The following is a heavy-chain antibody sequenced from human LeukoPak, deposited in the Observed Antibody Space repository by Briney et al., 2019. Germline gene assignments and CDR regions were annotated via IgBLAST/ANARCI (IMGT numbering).Heavy chain of an antibody. CDR3: ARHYTAAAGTVDYYYYFMDV. Sequence: TSETLSLTCTVSGGSISSSSYYWGWVRQPPGTGLEWIGTIYYSGSTYYNPSLKSRVTISVDTSKNQFPLKLSSVTAADTAVYYCARHYTAAAGTVDYYYYFMDVWGKGTTVTISS. D-gene: IGHD6-13*01. V-gene: IGHV4-39*01. J-gene: IGHJ6*03. CDR1: GGSISSSSYY. CDR2: IYYSGST.